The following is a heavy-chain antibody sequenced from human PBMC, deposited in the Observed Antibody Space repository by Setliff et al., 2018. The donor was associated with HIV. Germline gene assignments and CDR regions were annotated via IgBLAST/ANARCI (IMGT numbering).Heavy chain of an antibody. V-gene: IGHV4-61*02. CDR2: IYTSGST. CDR3: AREDYYDSSGDAFDI. CDR1: GDSISSGSYY. D-gene: IGHD3-22*01. Sequence: SETLSLTCTVSGDSISSGSYYWSWIRQPAGKGLEWIGRIYTSGSTNYNPSLESRVTISLDTSKNQFSLTLSSVTAADTAVYYCAREDYYDSSGDAFDIWGQGTMVTVSS. J-gene: IGHJ3*02.